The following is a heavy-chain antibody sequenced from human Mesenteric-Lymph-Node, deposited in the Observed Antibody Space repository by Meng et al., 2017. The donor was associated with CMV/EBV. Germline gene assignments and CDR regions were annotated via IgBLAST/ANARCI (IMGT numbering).Heavy chain of an antibody. V-gene: IGHV3-66*02. D-gene: IGHD3-10*01. CDR1: GFTVSSNY. CDR2: IYSGGTT. J-gene: IGHJ4*02. Sequence: GESLKISCAASGFTVSSNYMSWVRQAPGKGLEWVSIIYSGGTTYYADSVKGRFTISRDNSKNTLYFQMNSLRPEDTAVYYCARVDSILVQYLDYWGQGTLVTVSS. CDR3: ARVDSILVQYLDY.